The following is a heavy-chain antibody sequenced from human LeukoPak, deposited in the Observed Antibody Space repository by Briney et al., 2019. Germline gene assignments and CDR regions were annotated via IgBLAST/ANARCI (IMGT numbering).Heavy chain of an antibody. CDR1: GDSITSNKYY. J-gene: IGHJ3*02. D-gene: IGHD2-21*02. V-gene: IGHV4-39*01. CDR3: ASLSCGADCYIPSDGFDI. CDR2: VYYSGNT. Sequence: SETLSLTCAVSGDSITSNKYYWGWTRQPPGKGLEWIGSVYYSGNTYYNPSLKSRVTISVDTSKNQFSLKLSSVTAADTAVYYCASLSCGADCYIPSDGFDIWGQGTMVSVSS.